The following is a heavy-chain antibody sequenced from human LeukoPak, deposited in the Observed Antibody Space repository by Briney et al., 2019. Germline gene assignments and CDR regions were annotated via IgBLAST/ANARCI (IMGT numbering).Heavy chain of an antibody. CDR1: GFTFSTYT. CDR2: ISPSGDIT. J-gene: IGHJ4*02. V-gene: IGHV3-23*01. D-gene: IGHD3-22*01. CDR3: ARKSSGHYPFDC. Sequence: GGSLRLSCAASGFTFSTYTMSWVRQRPGKGLEWVSTISPSGDITLYADSVKGHFTISRDNSETTLFLQMTSLRVEDAAVYYCARKSSGHYPFDCWGQGTLVTVSS.